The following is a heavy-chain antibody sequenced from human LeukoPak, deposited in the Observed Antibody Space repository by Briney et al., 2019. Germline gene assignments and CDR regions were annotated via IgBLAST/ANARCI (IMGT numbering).Heavy chain of an antibody. D-gene: IGHD3-22*01. CDR2: ISAYNGNT. Sequence: ASVKVFCTASGYTFTSYGISWVRQAPGQGLEWMGWISAYNGNTNYAQKLQGRVTMTTDTSTSTAYMELRSLRSDDTAVYYCARDFTYYYDSSGYYPFDYWGQGTLVTVSS. V-gene: IGHV1-18*01. J-gene: IGHJ4*02. CDR3: ARDFTYYYDSSGYYPFDY. CDR1: GYTFTSYG.